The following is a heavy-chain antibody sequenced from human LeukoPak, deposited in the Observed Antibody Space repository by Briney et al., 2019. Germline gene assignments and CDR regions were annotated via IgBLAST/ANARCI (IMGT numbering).Heavy chain of an antibody. D-gene: IGHD5-12*01. CDR2: ISWNGGNT. CDR3: AKEGSGGYGDYYYYMDV. CDR1: GFTFDVHA. V-gene: IGHV3-9*01. J-gene: IGHJ6*03. Sequence: GGSLRLSCAASGFTFDVHAMHWVRQAPGKGLEWVSSISWNGGNTGYADSVKGRFTISRDNAKNTLYLQMNRLRPEDTAFYYCAKEGSGGYGDYYYYMDVWGKGTTVTVSS.